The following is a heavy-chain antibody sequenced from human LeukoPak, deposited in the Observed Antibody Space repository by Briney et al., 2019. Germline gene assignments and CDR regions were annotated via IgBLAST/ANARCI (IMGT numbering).Heavy chain of an antibody. CDR1: GFTFSSYA. Sequence: GGSLRLSCAASGFTFSSYAMHWVRQAPGKGLEWVAVISYDGSNKYYADSVKGRFTISRDNSKNTLYLQMNSLRAEDTAVYYCARAPNDPYVWGSYRPNFDYWGQGTLVTVSS. CDR2: ISYDGSNK. CDR3: ARAPNDPYVWGSYRPNFDY. V-gene: IGHV3-30*04. J-gene: IGHJ4*02. D-gene: IGHD3-16*02.